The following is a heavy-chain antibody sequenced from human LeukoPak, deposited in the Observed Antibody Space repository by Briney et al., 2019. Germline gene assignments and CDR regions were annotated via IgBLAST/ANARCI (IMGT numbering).Heavy chain of an antibody. J-gene: IGHJ4*02. D-gene: IGHD3-22*01. V-gene: IGHV3-21*01. CDR1: GFTFSSYS. CDR2: ISSSSSYI. CDR3: ARDLGYYDSSGYYDY. Sequence: PGGSLRLSXAASGFTFSSYSMNWVRQAPGKGLEWVSSISSSSSYIYYADSVKGRFTISRDNAKNSLYLQMNSLRAEDTAVYYCARDLGYYDSSGYYDYWGQGTLVTVSS.